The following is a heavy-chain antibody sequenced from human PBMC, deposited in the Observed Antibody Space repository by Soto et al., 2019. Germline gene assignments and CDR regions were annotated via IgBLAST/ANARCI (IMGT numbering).Heavy chain of an antibody. D-gene: IGHD3-22*01. Sequence: PGGSLRLSCAASGFTFSNAWMSWVRQAPGKGLEWVGRIKSKTDGGTTDYAAPVKGRFTISRDDSKNTLYLQMNSLKTEDTAVYYCTTEYYYDSSGYNDWGQGTLVTVSS. CDR3: TTEYYYDSSGYND. V-gene: IGHV3-15*01. CDR2: IKSKTDGGTT. J-gene: IGHJ4*02. CDR1: GFTFSNAW.